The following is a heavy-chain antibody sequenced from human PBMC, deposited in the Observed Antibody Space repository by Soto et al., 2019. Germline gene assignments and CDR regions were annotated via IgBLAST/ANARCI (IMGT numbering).Heavy chain of an antibody. J-gene: IGHJ6*02. Sequence: PGGSLRLSCAASGFTFDDYGMSWVRQAPGKGLEWVSGINWNGGSTGYADSVKGRFTISRDNAKNSLYLQMNSLRAEDTALYYCARDGGYSKVPTYYYYYGMDVWGQGTTVTVSS. CDR3: ARDGGYSKVPTYYYYYGMDV. D-gene: IGHD5-12*01. V-gene: IGHV3-20*04. CDR2: INWNGGST. CDR1: GFTFDDYG.